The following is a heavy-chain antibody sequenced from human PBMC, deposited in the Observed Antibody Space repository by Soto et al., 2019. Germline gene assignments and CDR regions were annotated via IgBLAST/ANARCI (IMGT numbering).Heavy chain of an antibody. CDR3: AKGPRGRYYGSGNYG. D-gene: IGHD3-10*01. CDR2: ISGSGGST. J-gene: IGHJ4*02. V-gene: IGHV3-23*01. CDR1: GFTFSSYA. Sequence: GGSLRLSCAASGFTFSSYAMSWVRQAPGKGLEWVSAISGSGGSTYYADSVKGRFTISRDNSKNTLYLQMNSLRAEDTAVYYCAKGPRGRYYGSGNYGWGQGTLVTVSS.